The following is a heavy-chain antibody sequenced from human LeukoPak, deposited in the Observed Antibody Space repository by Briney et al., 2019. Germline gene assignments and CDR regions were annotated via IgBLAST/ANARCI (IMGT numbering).Heavy chain of an antibody. CDR3: ARQGSCDSTRCYVYYHSGMDV. Sequence: GESLKISCKGSGYRFTTYWIGWVRQMPGKGLEWMGIINPDNSDTRYSPSFQGQVTISADRSTSTAYLQWSSLKTSDTAMYYCARQGSCDSTRCYVYYHSGMDVWGQGTTVTVSS. D-gene: IGHD2-2*01. J-gene: IGHJ6*02. V-gene: IGHV5-51*01. CDR2: INPDNSDT. CDR1: GYRFTTYW.